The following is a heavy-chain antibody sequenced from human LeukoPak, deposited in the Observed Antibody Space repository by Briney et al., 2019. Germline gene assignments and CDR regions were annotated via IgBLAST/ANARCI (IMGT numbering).Heavy chain of an antibody. V-gene: IGHV4-59*12. D-gene: IGHD2/OR15-2a*01. CDR3: AWIDTSGNNGYSFDY. J-gene: IGHJ4*02. Sequence: SETLSLTCTVSGGSIISYYWSWIRQPPEKGLEFIGYIYYSGNTNYNPSLKSRVTISVDTSKNQFSLKLSSVTAADTAVYYCAWIDTSGNNGYSFDYWGQGTLVTVSS. CDR1: GGSIISYY. CDR2: IYYSGNT.